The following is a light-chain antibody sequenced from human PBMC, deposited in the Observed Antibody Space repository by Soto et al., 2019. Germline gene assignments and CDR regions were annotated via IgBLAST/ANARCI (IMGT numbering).Light chain of an antibody. CDR2: EVN. Sequence: QSALTQPASVSGSPGQSITISCTGTSTDIGAYNYVSWYQQHPGKAPKLVIYEVNKRPSGVPDRFSGSKSGTTASLIVSGLQAEDEADYYCTSYAGSNDLGVFGGGTQLTVL. J-gene: IGLJ3*02. CDR3: TSYAGSNDLGV. V-gene: IGLV2-8*01. CDR1: STDIGAYNY.